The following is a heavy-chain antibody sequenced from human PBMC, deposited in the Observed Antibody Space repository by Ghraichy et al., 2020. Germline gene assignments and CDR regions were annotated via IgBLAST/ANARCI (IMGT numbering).Heavy chain of an antibody. CDR2: IKTDGTYT. D-gene: IGHD3-22*01. CDR3: ARGDSGYPQD. V-gene: IGHV3-74*01. Sequence: GRSLRLSCAASGFTFSSSWMHWVRQAPGKGLVWVSRIKTDGTYTTSADSVKGRFTISRDNAKNTLYLQMNSLRAEDTAMYYCARGDSGYPQDWGQGTLVTVSS. J-gene: IGHJ1*01. CDR1: GFTFSSSW.